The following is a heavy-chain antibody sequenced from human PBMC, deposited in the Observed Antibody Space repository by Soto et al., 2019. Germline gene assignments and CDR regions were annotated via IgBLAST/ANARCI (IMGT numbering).Heavy chain of an antibody. V-gene: IGHV3-23*01. Sequence: GRSLRLSCAASGFTFSTYDMNWVRQAPGKGLEWVSGISNSGRSICYLDSVNGRFTISRDNSKNTLYLQMNSLRAEDTAVYYCAKCRGDSCYHAFDSWGLGTLVTVSS. CDR1: GFTFSTYD. J-gene: IGHJ4*02. D-gene: IGHD2-21*02. CDR3: AKCRGDSCYHAFDS. CDR2: ISNSGRSI.